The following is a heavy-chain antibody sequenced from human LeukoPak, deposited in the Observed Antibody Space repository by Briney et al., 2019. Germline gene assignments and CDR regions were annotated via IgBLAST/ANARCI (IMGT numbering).Heavy chain of an antibody. D-gene: IGHD3-3*01. Sequence: GASVKVSCKASGYTFTAYYLHWVRQAPGQGLEWMGWINLNNDDTNYAQKFQGWVTMTRDTSISTAYVELSRLTSDDTAVYYCARDSITIFGVVINGLPNWFDPWGQGTLVTVSS. CDR3: ARDSITIFGVVINGLPNWFDP. CDR2: INLNNDDT. J-gene: IGHJ5*02. V-gene: IGHV1-2*04. CDR1: GYTFTAYY.